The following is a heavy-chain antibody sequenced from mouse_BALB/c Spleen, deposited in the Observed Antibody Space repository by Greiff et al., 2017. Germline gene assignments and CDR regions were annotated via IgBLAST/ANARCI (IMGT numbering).Heavy chain of an antibody. CDR3: ARGGYGSRSWFAY. V-gene: IGHV5-6-5*01. CDR1: GFTFSSYA. J-gene: IGHJ3*01. D-gene: IGHD1-1*01. CDR2: ISSGGST. Sequence: EVKVVESGGGLVKLGGSLKLSCAASGFTFSSYAMSWVRQTPEKRLEWVASISSGGSTYYPDSVKGRFTISRDNARNILYLQMSSLRSEDTAMYYCARGGYGSRSWFAYWGQGTLVTVSA.